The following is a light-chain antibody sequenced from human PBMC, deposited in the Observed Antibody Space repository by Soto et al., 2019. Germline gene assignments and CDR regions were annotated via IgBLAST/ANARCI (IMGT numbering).Light chain of an antibody. Sequence: HSVLTQPRSVSGSPGQSVTISCTGTGSDVGGYNYVSWYQQHPGKAPKLMIYDVSKRPSGVPDRFSGSKSGNTASLTISGLQAEDEADYYCCSYAGSYTFVFGTGTKLTVL. CDR1: GSDVGGYNY. J-gene: IGLJ1*01. V-gene: IGLV2-11*01. CDR2: DVS. CDR3: CSYAGSYTFV.